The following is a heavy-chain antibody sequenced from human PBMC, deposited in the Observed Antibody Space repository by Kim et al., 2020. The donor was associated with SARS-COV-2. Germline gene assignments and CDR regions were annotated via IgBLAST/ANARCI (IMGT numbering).Heavy chain of an antibody. CDR2: IGSSDET. CDR1: GFTFSTYA. D-gene: IGHD6-13*01. CDR3: AKRGGGSWWSFDC. J-gene: IGHJ4*02. V-gene: IGHV3-23*01. Sequence: GGSLRLSCAASGFTFSTYAMTWVRQAPGKGLDWVSTIGSSDETYYADSVEGRFTISRDNSKNTLYLQMSSLRAEDTAVYYCAKRGGGSWWSFDCWGQGTLVTVSS.